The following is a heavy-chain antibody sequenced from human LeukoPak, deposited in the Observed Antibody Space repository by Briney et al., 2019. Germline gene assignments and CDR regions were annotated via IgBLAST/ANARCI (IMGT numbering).Heavy chain of an antibody. CDR3: AKELDTMFFDY. V-gene: IGHV3-43*01. CDR1: GFNFDRYT. Sequence: GGSLRLSCATSGFNFDRYTIHRVRQAPGKGLEWVSLAGWAGGTTFYSDSVRGRFTISRDSGRKSVYLQMNSLTTDDTAFYFCAKELDTMFFDYWGQGALVTVSS. D-gene: IGHD3-10*02. J-gene: IGHJ4*02. CDR2: AGWAGGTT.